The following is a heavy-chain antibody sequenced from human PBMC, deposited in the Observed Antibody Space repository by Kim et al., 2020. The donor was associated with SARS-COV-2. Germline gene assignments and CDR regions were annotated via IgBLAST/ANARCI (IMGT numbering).Heavy chain of an antibody. CDR3: YGARGDERGN. CDR1: GFTFGDYY. J-gene: IGHJ4*02. V-gene: IGHV3-49*04. D-gene: IGHD2-21*01. CDR2: IRPKTNGGTT. Sequence: GGSLRLSCTGSGFTFGDYYLAWVRQAPGKGLEWVGFIRPKTNGGTTEYAASVKARFTISRDDSKSIAYLQMNSLETEDTAIYYCYGARGDERGNWGQGTLVTVSS.